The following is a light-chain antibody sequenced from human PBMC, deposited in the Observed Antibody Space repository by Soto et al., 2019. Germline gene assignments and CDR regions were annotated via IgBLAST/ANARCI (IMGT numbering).Light chain of an antibody. CDR3: QQYNSFIWT. J-gene: IGKJ1*01. V-gene: IGKV1-5*03. Sequence: DIQMTQSPSTLSAYVGDRVTIICRASQTISSWLAWYQQKGGKAPKLLISKASILDSGVPSRFSGSGSGTEFNLTISSLQPEDFATYYCQQYNSFIWTFGQGTKVDIK. CDR2: KAS. CDR1: QTISSW.